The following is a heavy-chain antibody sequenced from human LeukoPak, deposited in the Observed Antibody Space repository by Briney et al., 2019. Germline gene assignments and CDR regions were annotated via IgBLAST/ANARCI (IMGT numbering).Heavy chain of an antibody. J-gene: IGHJ4*02. V-gene: IGHV3-21*01. CDR3: SRGGSSSGAGLDY. Sequence: PGGSLRLSCAASGFTFTSYSMNWVRQAPGKGVEWVSSISSSSGNIYYADSVKGRFTISIDNAKNSLYLQMNSLRAEDTAVYYCSRGGSSSGAGLDYWGQGTLVTVSS. CDR2: ISSSSGNI. CDR1: GFTFTSYS. D-gene: IGHD6-13*01.